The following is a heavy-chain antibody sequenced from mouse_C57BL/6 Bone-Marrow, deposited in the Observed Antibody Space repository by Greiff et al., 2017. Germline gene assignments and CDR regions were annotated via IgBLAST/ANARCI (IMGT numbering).Heavy chain of an antibody. D-gene: IGHD2-1*01. V-gene: IGHV1-81*01. CDR3: ARVGNYNYYAMDY. CDR2: IYPRSGNT. J-gene: IGHJ4*01. CDR1: VYTFTSYG. Sequence: QVQLKESGAELARPGASVKLSCKASVYTFTSYGISWVKQRTGQGLEWIGEIYPRSGNTYYNEKFKGKATLTADKSSSTAYMELRSLTSEDSAVYFCARVGNYNYYAMDYWGQGTSVTVSS.